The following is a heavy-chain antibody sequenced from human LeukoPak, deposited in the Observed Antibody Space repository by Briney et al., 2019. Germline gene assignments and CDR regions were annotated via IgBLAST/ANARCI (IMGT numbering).Heavy chain of an antibody. Sequence: PGGSLRLSCGASGFTFSSYAMSWVRQAPGKGLEWVSAISGSGGSTYSADSVKGRFTISREHSKNTLYMQMNSLRAEDTAVYYCAKDPPGYCSGSSCSIFDYWGQGTLVTVSS. CDR2: ISGSGGST. CDR3: AKDPPGYCSGSSCSIFDY. V-gene: IGHV3-23*01. CDR1: GFTFSSYA. J-gene: IGHJ4*02. D-gene: IGHD2-15*01.